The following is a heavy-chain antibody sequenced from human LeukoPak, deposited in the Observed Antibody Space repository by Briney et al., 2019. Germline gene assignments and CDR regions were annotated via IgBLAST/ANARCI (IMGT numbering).Heavy chain of an antibody. D-gene: IGHD6-19*01. V-gene: IGHV4-59*12. J-gene: IGHJ6*02. CDR3: ARDYSSGWTTPYYYGMDV. Sequence: SETLSLTCTVSGGSINYDYWSWIRQSPGKRLEWIGYIHYSGATNYSPSLNSRVTISVDTSKNQFSLKLSSATAADTAVYYCARDYSSGWTTPYYYGMDVWGQGTTVTVSS. CDR1: GGSINYDY. CDR2: IHYSGAT.